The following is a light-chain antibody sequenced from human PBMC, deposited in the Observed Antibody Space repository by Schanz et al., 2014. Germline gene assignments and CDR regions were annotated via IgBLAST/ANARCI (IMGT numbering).Light chain of an antibody. CDR2: GVS. V-gene: IGLV2-14*03. J-gene: IGLJ2*01. CDR3: SSYASSRTVI. Sequence: QSALTQPPSASGSPGQSVTISCTGTNSDVGGYDYVSWYQQHPGKAPKLMIYGVSNRPSGVSNRFSGSKSGNTASLTISGLQAEDEADYYCSSYASSRTVIFGGGTKLTVL. CDR1: NSDVGGYDY.